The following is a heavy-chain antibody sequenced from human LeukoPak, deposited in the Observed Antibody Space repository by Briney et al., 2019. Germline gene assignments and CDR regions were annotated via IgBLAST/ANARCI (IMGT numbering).Heavy chain of an antibody. CDR2: INHEGGGI. J-gene: IGHJ4*02. D-gene: IGHD3-10*01. Sequence: GGSLRLSWAASGFTFSESWMTWVRQVPGQGLEWVAHINHEGGGIQYVDSVKGRFTISRDNSKNTLYLQMNSLRAEDTAVYYCAKGERRLTMVRGGYFDYWGQGTLVTVSS. V-gene: IGHV3-7*03. CDR3: AKGERRLTMVRGGYFDY. CDR1: GFTFSESW.